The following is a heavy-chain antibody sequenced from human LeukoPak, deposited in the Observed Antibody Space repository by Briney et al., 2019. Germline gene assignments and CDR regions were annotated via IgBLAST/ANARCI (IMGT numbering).Heavy chain of an antibody. D-gene: IGHD4-23*01. Sequence: GGSLRLSCAASGLTVSTNYMSWVRQAPGKGLVWVSAISGSGSNEYYAYSVKGRFTISRDTSKNTVHLQMNSLRAEDTAVYYCAKEETTGVTPGADYWGQGTLVTVSS. CDR1: GLTVSTNY. V-gene: IGHV3-23*01. CDR3: AKEETTGVTPGADY. J-gene: IGHJ4*02. CDR2: ISGSGSNE.